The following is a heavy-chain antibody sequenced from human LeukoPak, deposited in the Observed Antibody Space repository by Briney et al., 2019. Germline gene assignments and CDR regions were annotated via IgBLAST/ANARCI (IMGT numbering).Heavy chain of an antibody. CDR2: IYYSGST. CDR3: ARHDTVVTPYGAFDI. J-gene: IGHJ3*02. D-gene: IGHD4-23*01. CDR1: GGSVSSSSYY. V-gene: IGHV4-39*01. Sequence: PSETLSLTCTVSGGSVSSSSYYWGWIRQPPGKGLEWIGSIYYSGSTYYNPSLKSRVTISVDTSKNQFSLKLSSVTAADTAVYYCARHDTVVTPYGAFDIWGQGTMVTVSS.